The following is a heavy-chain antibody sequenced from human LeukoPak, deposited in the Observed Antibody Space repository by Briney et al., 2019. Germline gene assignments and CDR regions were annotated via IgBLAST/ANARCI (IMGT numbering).Heavy chain of an antibody. Sequence: GGSLRLSCAASGFSFSSYAVTWVRQAPGKGLAWVSGISGSGGSTYYSDSVKGRFIISRVNSKNTLYLQMNSLRAEDTAVYYCARELFDFDYWGQGTLVTVSS. V-gene: IGHV3-23*01. CDR3: ARELFDFDY. J-gene: IGHJ4*02. CDR2: ISGSGGST. D-gene: IGHD3-10*01. CDR1: GFSFSSYA.